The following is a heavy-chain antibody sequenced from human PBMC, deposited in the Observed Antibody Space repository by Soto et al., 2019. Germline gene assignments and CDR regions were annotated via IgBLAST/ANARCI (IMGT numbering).Heavy chain of an antibody. CDR1: GLIVSSNY. Sequence: GGSLRLSCAASGLIVSSNYMSWVRQAPGKGLEWVGRVKSKTHGGTTDFAASVKGRFAISRDDSISMAFMRMNSLKIEDTAVYYCTTDSYITVTPVRLDYWGHGTLVTVSS. CDR3: TTDSYITVTPVRLDY. D-gene: IGHD4-4*01. V-gene: IGHV3-15*01. CDR2: VKSKTHGGTT. J-gene: IGHJ4*01.